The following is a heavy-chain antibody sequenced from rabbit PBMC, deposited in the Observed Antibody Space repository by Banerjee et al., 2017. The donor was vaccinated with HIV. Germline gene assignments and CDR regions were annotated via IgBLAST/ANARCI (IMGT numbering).Heavy chain of an antibody. V-gene: IGHV1S45*01. Sequence: QEQLEESGGDLVKPEGSLTLTCKASGFDLSNFYYMCWVRQAPGKGLEWVACINTDSGNTVYASWAKGRITISKTSSTTLTLQVTSLTAADTGTYFCARGYADAGCAFRLWGPGTLVTVS. CDR2: INTDSGNT. J-gene: IGHJ4*01. D-gene: IGHD6-1*01. CDR1: GFDLSNFYY. CDR3: ARGYADAGCAFRL.